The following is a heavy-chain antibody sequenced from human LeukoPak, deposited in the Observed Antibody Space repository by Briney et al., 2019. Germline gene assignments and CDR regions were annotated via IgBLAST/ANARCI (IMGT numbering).Heavy chain of an antibody. CDR3: AKVSGFGELTFDY. D-gene: IGHD3-10*01. V-gene: IGHV3-30*02. CDR2: IRHDGSKK. CDR1: GFIFSSYG. J-gene: IGHJ4*02. Sequence: PGGSLRLSCAASGFIFSSYGMHWVRQAPGKGLEWVAFIRHDGSKKDYADSVKGRFAISRDNSKSTLYLQVNSLRTDDTAMYYCAKVSGFGELTFDYWGQGTLVTVSS.